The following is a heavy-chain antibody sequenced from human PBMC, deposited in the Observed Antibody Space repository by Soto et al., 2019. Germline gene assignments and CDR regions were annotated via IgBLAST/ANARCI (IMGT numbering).Heavy chain of an antibody. CDR3: SHGYYKYFAS. Sequence: GGSLRLSCAVSGVTLTNVWMNWVRQAPGKGPEWVGRIKSETDGGTADFAAPVKGRFTISRDDSENTLYLQMNSLKTEDTAVYYCSHGYYKYFASWGQGTLVTVSS. D-gene: IGHD5-18*01. V-gene: IGHV3-15*07. CDR1: GVTLTNVW. CDR2: IKSETDGGTA. J-gene: IGHJ4*02.